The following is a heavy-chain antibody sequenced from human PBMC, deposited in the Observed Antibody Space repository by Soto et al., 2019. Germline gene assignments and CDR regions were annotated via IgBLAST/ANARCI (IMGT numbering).Heavy chain of an antibody. CDR1: AGSISSYY. J-gene: IGHJ4*02. D-gene: IGHD3-9*01. Sequence: SETLSLTCTVSAGSISSYYWSWIRQPPGKGLEWIGYIYYSGSTNYNPSLKSRVTISVDTSKNQFSLKLSSVTAADTAVYYCARASGLRYCDWSPGPFDYWGQGTLVTV. CDR3: ARASGLRYCDWSPGPFDY. V-gene: IGHV4-59*01. CDR2: IYYSGST.